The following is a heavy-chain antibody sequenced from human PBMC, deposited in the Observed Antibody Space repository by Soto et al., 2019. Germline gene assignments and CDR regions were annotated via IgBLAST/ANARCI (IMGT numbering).Heavy chain of an antibody. D-gene: IGHD2-15*01. CDR2: IYPGDSDT. J-gene: IGHJ5*02. V-gene: IGHV5-51*01. CDR1: GYSFTSYW. Sequence: GESLKISCKGSGYSFTSYWIGWVRQMPGKGLEWMGIIYPGDSDTGYSPSFQGQVTISADKSISTAYLQWSSLKASDTAMYYCARHRELGVGCSGGSCPTGWFDPWGQGTLVTVSS. CDR3: ARHRELGVGCSGGSCPTGWFDP.